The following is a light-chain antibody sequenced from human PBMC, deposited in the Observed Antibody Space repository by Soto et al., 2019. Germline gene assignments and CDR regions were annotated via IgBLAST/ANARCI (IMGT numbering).Light chain of an antibody. V-gene: IGKV1-5*03. CDR3: QQYSSSSGT. Sequence: DIQVTQSPSTLSASVGDRITITCRASQSINDWLAWYQQKPGKAPKLLIFRASYLKSGVPSRFSGSGYGTDFTLTISSLQPDDFASYYCQQYSSSSGTFGQGTKVEIK. CDR2: RAS. J-gene: IGKJ1*01. CDR1: QSINDW.